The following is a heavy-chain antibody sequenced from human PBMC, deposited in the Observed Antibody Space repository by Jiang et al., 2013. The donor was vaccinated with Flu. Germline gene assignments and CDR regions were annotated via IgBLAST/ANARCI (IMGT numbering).Heavy chain of an antibody. J-gene: IGHJ5*02. D-gene: IGHD3-9*01. CDR3: ARGHYDILTGYSNNVDMNWFDP. Sequence: YYNPSLKSRVTISVDTSKNQFSLKLSSVTAADTAVYYCARGHYDILTGYSNNVDMNWFDPWGQGTLVTVSS. V-gene: IGHV4-31*02.